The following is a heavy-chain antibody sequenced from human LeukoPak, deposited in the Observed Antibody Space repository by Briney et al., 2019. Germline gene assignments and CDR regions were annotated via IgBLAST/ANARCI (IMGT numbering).Heavy chain of an antibody. CDR3: ARGESSAFDV. Sequence: GGSLRLSCVGSGFIFSSYDMGWVRQAPGKGLEWVSSISRAGDRTYYEDSVKGRFTFSRDNSRNTMYLQMNSLRAEDTAVYYCARGESSAFDVWGQGTVVTVSS. J-gene: IGHJ3*01. CDR1: GFIFSSYD. CDR2: ISRAGDRT. V-gene: IGHV3-23*01.